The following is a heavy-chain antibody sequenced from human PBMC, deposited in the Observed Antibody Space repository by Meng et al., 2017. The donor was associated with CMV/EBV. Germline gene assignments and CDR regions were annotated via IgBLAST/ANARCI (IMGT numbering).Heavy chain of an antibody. CDR1: GGSINSYY. V-gene: IGHV4-59*01. J-gene: IGHJ6*02. CDR3: ARGHDFWSGYLPSYYYYGMDV. Sequence: GSLRLSCTVSGGSINSYYWSWIRQPPGKGLEWIGYIYYSGSTNYNPSLKSRVTISVDTSKNQFSLKLSSVTAADTAVYYCARGHDFWSGYLPSYYYYGMDVWGQGTTVTVSS. CDR2: IYYSGST. D-gene: IGHD3-3*01.